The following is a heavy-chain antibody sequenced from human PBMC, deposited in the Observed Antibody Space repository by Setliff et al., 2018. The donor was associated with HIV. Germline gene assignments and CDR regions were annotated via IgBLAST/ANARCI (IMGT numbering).Heavy chain of an antibody. CDR2: INAGDDNT. J-gene: IGHJ4*02. D-gene: IGHD6-19*01. V-gene: IGHV1-3*01. CDR1: GYTFSTNA. Sequence: ASVKVSCKAVGYTFSTNAIHWVRPAPGQRLEWMGYINAGDDNTRYSEKFQGRVTITRDTSANTAYRELSSLRSEDTAVYYCARGSCSGCYLSDYWGLGTLVTVSS. CDR3: ARGSCSGCYLSDY.